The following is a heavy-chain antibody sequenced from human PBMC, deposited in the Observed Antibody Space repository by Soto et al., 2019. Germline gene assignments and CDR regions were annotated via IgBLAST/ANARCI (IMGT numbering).Heavy chain of an antibody. CDR2: IHHSGST. Sequence: TLSHTCAVSGGSSSNGGYSWSWIRQPPGKGLEWIGYIHHSGSTYYNPSLKSRVTISVDRSKNQFSLKLSSVTAADTAVYYCAREGNGMDVWGQGTTVTVSS. CDR3: AREGNGMDV. CDR1: GGSSSNGGYS. J-gene: IGHJ6*02. V-gene: IGHV4-30-2*01. D-gene: IGHD3-10*01.